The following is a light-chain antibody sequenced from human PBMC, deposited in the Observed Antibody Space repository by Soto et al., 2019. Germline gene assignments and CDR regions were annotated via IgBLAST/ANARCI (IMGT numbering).Light chain of an antibody. CDR3: QQYDNLPLT. V-gene: IGKV1-33*01. CDR2: DAS. J-gene: IGKJ4*01. Sequence: DIQMTQSPSSLSASVGDRVTITCPASQDISNYLNWYQQKPGKAPKLLIYDASNLETGVPSRFSGSGSGTDFTFTIISLQPEDIATYYCQQYDNLPLTFGGGPKVEIK. CDR1: QDISNY.